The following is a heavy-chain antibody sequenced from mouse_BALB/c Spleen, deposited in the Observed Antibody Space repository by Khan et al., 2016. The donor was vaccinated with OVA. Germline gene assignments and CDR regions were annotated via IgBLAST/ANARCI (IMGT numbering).Heavy chain of an antibody. Sequence: VKLEESGPGLVAPSQSLSITCTVYGYSLTRYGLHWVRQPPGKGLEWLGLIWAGGSTNYNWALMSRLSISIDNSKSLVFVIMNSLQTDDTALYYCARSKYFARYWGQGTTLTVSS. CDR1: GYSLTRYG. CDR2: IWAGGST. CDR3: ARSKYFARY. D-gene: IGHD3-3*01. J-gene: IGHJ2*01. V-gene: IGHV2-9*02.